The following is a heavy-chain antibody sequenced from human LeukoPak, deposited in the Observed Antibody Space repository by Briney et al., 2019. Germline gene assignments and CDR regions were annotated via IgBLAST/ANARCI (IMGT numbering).Heavy chain of an antibody. CDR1: GGSISSYY. J-gene: IGHJ6*03. CDR2: IYTSGST. D-gene: IGHD6-6*01. V-gene: IGHV4-4*07. CDR3: ARDGGGSSFAYYYYMDV. Sequence: SETLSLTCTVSGGSISSYYWSWIRQPAGKGLEWIGRIYTSGSTNYNPSLKSRVPMSVDTSKNQFSLKLSSVTAADTAVYYCARDGGGSSFAYYYYMDVWGKGTTVTVSS.